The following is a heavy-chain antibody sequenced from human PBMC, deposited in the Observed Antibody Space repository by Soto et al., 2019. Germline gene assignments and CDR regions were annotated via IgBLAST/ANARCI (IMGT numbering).Heavy chain of an antibody. J-gene: IGHJ4*02. D-gene: IGHD4-17*01. Sequence: QVKLQESGPGLVKPSQTLSLRCTVSGGSIRSGGYYWSWIRQHPGKGLEWIGYIYYSGGTDYNPSLMSRVTTSLDTSKNQFSLSLTAVTAADTAVYFCATMHDYGDYAPFDNWGQGTLVTVAT. CDR1: GGSIRSGGYY. V-gene: IGHV4-31*03. CDR2: IYYSGGT. CDR3: ATMHDYGDYAPFDN.